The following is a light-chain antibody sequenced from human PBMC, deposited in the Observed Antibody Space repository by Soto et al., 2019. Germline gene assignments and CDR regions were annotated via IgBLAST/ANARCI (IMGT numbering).Light chain of an antibody. CDR2: DAS. V-gene: IGKV1-5*01. CDR3: QQYSSFPLT. Sequence: DIQMTQSPSTLSASVRDRVTITCRASQSISSWLAWYQQKPGKAPKLLIYDASSLESGVPSRFSGSGDGTEFTLTISSLQPGDFATDYCQQYSSFPLTFGGGTKVEIK. CDR1: QSISSW. J-gene: IGKJ4*01.